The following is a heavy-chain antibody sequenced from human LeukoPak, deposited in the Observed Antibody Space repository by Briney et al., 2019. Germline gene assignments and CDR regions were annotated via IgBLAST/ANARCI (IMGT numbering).Heavy chain of an antibody. V-gene: IGHV1-8*01. CDR3: AKTYSSGWPSSYYFDY. Sequence: GASVKVSCKASGYMFTNYDINWVRQATGQGLEWMGWVNPNSGNTGYAQKFQGRITMTRSTSINTAYMELSSLSSEDTAVYYCAKTYSSGWPSSYYFDYWGQGTLVTVSS. D-gene: IGHD6-19*01. CDR2: VNPNSGNT. J-gene: IGHJ4*02. CDR1: GYMFTNYD.